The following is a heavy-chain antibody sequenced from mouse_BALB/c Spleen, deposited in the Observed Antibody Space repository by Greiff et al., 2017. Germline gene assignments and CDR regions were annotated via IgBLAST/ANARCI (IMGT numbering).Heavy chain of an antibody. J-gene: IGHJ2*01. CDR2: ISTYYGDA. Sequence: QVQLQQSGAELVRPGVSVKISCKGSGYTFTDYAMHWVKQSHAKSLEWIGVISTYYGDASYNQKFKGKATMTVDKSSSTAYMELARLTSEDSAIYYCARGARWTFDYWGQGTTLTVSS. CDR1: GYTFTDYA. V-gene: IGHV1S137*01. CDR3: ARGARWTFDY. D-gene: IGHD3-1*01.